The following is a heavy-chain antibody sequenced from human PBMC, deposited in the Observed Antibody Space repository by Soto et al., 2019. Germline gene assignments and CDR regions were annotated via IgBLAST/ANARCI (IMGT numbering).Heavy chain of an antibody. CDR1: GFSITSGGYY. CDR2: IYYSGST. V-gene: IGHV4-31*03. D-gene: IGHD3-3*01. CDR3: ARVPDEHHHLRFLEWSRAPYFFDY. Sequence: QVQLQESGPGLVKPSQTLSLTCTVSGFSITSGGYYWSWIRQHPGTGLEWIGFIYYSGSTYYNPSLKSRVTISGDKSKNHCSLKLTSVTAADTAVYYCARVPDEHHHLRFLEWSRAPYFFDYWGQGTLVTVSS. J-gene: IGHJ4*02.